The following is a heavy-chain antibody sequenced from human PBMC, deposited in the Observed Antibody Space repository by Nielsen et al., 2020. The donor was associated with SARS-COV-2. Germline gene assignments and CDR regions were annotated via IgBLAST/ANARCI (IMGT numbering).Heavy chain of an antibody. CDR2: VYPGDSDT. CDR1: RYNFATYW. D-gene: IGHD6-13*01. J-gene: IGHJ6*02. CDR3: ARLQSSTGGGMDV. V-gene: IGHV5-51*01. Sequence: GESLKISCRGSRYNFATYWIAWVRQMPGKGLEWMGVVYPGDSDTRYSPSFQGQVIISFDKSITTAYLQWNSLQASDSAMYYCARLQSSTGGGMDVWGQGTAVTVSS.